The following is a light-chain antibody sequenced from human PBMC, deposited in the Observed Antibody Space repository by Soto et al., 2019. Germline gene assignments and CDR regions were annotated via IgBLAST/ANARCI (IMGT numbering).Light chain of an antibody. CDR2: GAS. Sequence: EIVMTQSPATLSLSPGERATLSCRASQSVNGNLAWYQQKAGQAPRLLIYGASTRATSFPARFSGSGSGTEFTLTISSLQPDDFATYYCQHYNSYSEAFGQGTKVDIK. V-gene: IGKV3-15*01. CDR3: QHYNSYSEA. CDR1: QSVNGN. J-gene: IGKJ1*01.